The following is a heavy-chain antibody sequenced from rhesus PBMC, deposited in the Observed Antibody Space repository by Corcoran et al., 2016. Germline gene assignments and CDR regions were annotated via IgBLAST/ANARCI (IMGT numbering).Heavy chain of an antibody. D-gene: IGHD2-21*01. CDR1: GGSISSGYD. Sequence: QVQLQESGPGVVKPSETLSLTCAVSGGSISSGYDWSWIRQPPGKGLEWIGYIYGTSGSTNYNPTLKNRVTISKDASQNQFSLKLCSVTTADTAVYYCARDSGCTGSGCHDAFDFWGQGLRVTVSS. J-gene: IGHJ3*01. V-gene: IGHV4-76*01. CDR3: ARDSGCTGSGCHDAFDF. CDR2: IYGTSGST.